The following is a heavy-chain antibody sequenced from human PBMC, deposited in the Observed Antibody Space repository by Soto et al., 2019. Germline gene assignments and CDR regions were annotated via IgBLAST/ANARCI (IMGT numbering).Heavy chain of an antibody. D-gene: IGHD5-12*01. Sequence: GESLKISCKHSGFNFPTFWIAWVRQMPGKGLEWMGIIYPDDSDTRYSPSFQGQVTISADKSISTAYLQWSSLKASDTAMYYCASQEMATRNVDAFDIWGQGTMVTVSS. CDR2: IYPDDSDT. CDR1: GFNFPTFW. J-gene: IGHJ3*02. V-gene: IGHV5-51*01. CDR3: ASQEMATRNVDAFDI.